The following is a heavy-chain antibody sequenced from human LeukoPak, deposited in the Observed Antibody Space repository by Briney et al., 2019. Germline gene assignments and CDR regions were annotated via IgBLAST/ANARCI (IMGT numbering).Heavy chain of an antibody. V-gene: IGHV3-23*01. CDR3: AKIPLGSHWDDFDY. CDR2: ISGSGGST. Sequence: PGGSLRPSCAASGFTFSTYAMSWVRQAPGKGLEWVSGISGSGGSTYYADSVKGRFTISRDNSQNTLYLQMNSLRGEDTAVYYCAKIPLGSHWDDFDYWGQGTLVTVSS. J-gene: IGHJ4*02. CDR1: GFTFSTYA. D-gene: IGHD3-10*01.